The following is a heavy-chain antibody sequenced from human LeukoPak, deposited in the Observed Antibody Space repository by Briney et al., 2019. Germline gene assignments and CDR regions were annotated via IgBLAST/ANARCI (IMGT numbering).Heavy chain of an antibody. Sequence: GASVKVSCKVSGYTLTELSMHWVRQAPGQGLEWMGGFDPEDGETIYAQKFQGRVTMTEDTSTDTAYMELSSLRSEDTAVYYCATSRIQILGYYDSSGYGAYWGQGTLVTVSS. V-gene: IGHV1-24*01. D-gene: IGHD3-22*01. CDR1: GYTLTELS. J-gene: IGHJ4*02. CDR2: FDPEDGET. CDR3: ATSRIQILGYYDSSGYGAY.